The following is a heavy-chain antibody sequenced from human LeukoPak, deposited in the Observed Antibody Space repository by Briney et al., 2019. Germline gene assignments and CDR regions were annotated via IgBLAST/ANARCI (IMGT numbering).Heavy chain of an antibody. V-gene: IGHV1-2*02. CDR3: ARPQKYYSTSGYYLVS. CDR2: INPNNGGT. J-gene: IGHJ4*02. Sequence: ASVKVSCKASGYIFTGYSIYWVRQAPGQGLEWMGWINPNNGGTDSAQKFQGRVAMTRDTSLSTAYMELTRLTSDDTAVYYCARPQKYYSTSGYYLVSWGQGTLVTVSS. D-gene: IGHD3-22*01. CDR1: GYIFTGYS.